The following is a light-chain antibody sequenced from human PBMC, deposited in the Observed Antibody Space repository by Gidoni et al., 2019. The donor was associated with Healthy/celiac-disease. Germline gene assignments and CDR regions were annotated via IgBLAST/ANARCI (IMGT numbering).Light chain of an antibody. CDR1: SSDVGGYNY. Sequence: QSALTQPRSVSGSPGQSVTISCTGTSSDVGGYNYVSWSQQHPGKAPSGAPDRFPGSKSGNTASLTISGLQAEDEADYSCCSYAGSYTWVFGGGTKLTVL. J-gene: IGLJ3*02. V-gene: IGLV2-11*01. CDR3: CSYAGSYTWV.